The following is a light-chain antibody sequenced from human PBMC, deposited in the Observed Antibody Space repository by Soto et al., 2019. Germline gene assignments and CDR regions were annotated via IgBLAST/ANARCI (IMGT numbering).Light chain of an antibody. Sequence: QSALTQPASVSGSPGQSITISCTGTSSDVGGYNYVSWYQQHPGKAPKLMIYDGNNRPSGVSNRFSGSKSGNTASLTISGLQAEDEADYYCSSYTSSNTLVFGTGTKLTVL. CDR2: DGN. V-gene: IGLV2-14*01. J-gene: IGLJ1*01. CDR1: SSDVGGYNY. CDR3: SSYTSSNTLV.